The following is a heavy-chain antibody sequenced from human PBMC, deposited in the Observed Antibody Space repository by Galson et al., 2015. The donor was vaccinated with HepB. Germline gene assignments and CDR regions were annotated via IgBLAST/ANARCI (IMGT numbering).Heavy chain of an antibody. Sequence: SLRLSCAASGFTFNTYWMHWVRHAPGKGLVWVSRINSDGSGISYADSVKGRFTISRDNAKNTVSLQMNSLRADDTAVYFCAREDGDPRKYYFYGMDVWGQGTTVTVS. V-gene: IGHV3-74*01. CDR2: INSDGSGI. J-gene: IGHJ6*02. CDR3: AREDGDPRKYYFYGMDV. D-gene: IGHD4-17*01. CDR1: GFTFNTYW.